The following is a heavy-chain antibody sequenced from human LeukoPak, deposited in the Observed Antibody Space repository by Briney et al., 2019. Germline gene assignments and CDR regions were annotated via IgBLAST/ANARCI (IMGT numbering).Heavy chain of an antibody. CDR3: ARGDSSGYYQNWFDP. V-gene: IGHV4-61*01. Sequence: SETLSLTCTVSGGSVSSGSYYWSWIRQPPGKGLEWIGYIYNSGSTYYNPSLKSRVTISVDTSKNQFSLRLSSVTAADTAVYYCARGDSSGYYQNWFDPWGQGTLVTVSS. CDR2: IYNSGST. CDR1: GGSVSSGSYY. D-gene: IGHD3-22*01. J-gene: IGHJ5*02.